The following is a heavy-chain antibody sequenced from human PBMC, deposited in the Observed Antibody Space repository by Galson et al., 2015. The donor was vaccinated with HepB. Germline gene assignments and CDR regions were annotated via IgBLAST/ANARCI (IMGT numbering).Heavy chain of an antibody. V-gene: IGHV3-15*01. D-gene: IGHD3-10*01. CDR1: GFTFNNAW. Sequence: SLRLSCAAPGFTFNNAWMSWVRQAPGKGLEWVGRIKSRAEDGTTIYDAPVRGRFTISRDDSKNTLYLQMNSLTTEDTGVYYCATSLGFGYGASTVAVDYWGQGTLVTVSS. CDR3: ATSLGFGYGASTVAVDY. CDR2: IKSRAEDGTT. J-gene: IGHJ4*02.